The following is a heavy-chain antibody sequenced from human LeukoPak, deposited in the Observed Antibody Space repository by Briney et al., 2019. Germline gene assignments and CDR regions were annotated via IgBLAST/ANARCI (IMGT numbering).Heavy chain of an antibody. CDR1: GGTFSSYA. V-gene: IGHV1-69*04. D-gene: IGHD2-2*01. CDR3: ARECSSTSSGEVDV. Sequence: SVKVSCKASGGTFSSYAISWVRQAPGQGLEWMGRIIPIFGIANYAQKFQGRVTITADKPTSTAYMELSSLRSEDTAVYYCARECSSTSSGEVDVWGQGTTVTVSS. J-gene: IGHJ6*02. CDR2: IIPIFGIA.